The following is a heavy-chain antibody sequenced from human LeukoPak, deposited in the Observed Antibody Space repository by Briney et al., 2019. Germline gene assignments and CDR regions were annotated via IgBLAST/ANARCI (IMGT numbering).Heavy chain of an antibody. V-gene: IGHV3-30*04. CDR2: ISYDGSNK. D-gene: IGHD5-18*01. CDR1: GFTFSSYA. CDR3: ARGFISRGYSYANDAFDI. Sequence: GRSLRLSCAASGFTFSSYAMHWVRQAPGKGLEWVAVISYDGSNKYYADSVKGRFTIPRDNSKNTLYLQMNSLRAEDTAVYYCARGFISRGYSYANDAFDIWGQGTMVTVSS. J-gene: IGHJ3*02.